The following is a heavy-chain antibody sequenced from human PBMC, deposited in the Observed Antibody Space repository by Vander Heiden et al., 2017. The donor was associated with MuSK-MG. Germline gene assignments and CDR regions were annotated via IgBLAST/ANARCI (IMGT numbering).Heavy chain of an antibody. CDR3: ARDPGDFWSGYYSFDN. Sequence: EVQLVESGGGLVQPGGALRLPCEASGFTFAGSSMNWFRQAPGKGLDGVSYISSSSSTKYYADSEKGRFTISRDNAKNSLYLQMNSLRDEDTAVYYCARDPGDFWSGYYSFDNWGQGTLVTVSS. CDR1: GFTFAGSS. CDR2: ISSSSSTK. V-gene: IGHV3-48*02. J-gene: IGHJ4*02. D-gene: IGHD3-3*01.